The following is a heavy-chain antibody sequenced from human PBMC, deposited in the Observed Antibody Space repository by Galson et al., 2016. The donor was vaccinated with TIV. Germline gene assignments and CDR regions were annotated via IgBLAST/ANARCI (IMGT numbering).Heavy chain of an antibody. Sequence: SLRLSCAASGFSFEDYAMHWVRQTPGKGLEWVSVISWKSYYINYAGSVKGRFTMSRDNAKNSLYLQMNSLRPEDTAFYYCVKGDYHGSGGYCDYWCRGTLVTVSS. CDR2: ISWKSYYI. D-gene: IGHD3-10*01. J-gene: IGHJ4*02. V-gene: IGHV3-9*01. CDR1: GFSFEDYA. CDR3: VKGDYHGSGGYCDY.